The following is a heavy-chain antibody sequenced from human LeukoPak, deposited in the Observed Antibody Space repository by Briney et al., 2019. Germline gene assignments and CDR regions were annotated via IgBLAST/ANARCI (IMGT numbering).Heavy chain of an antibody. CDR3: TRGKYSGFDI. J-gene: IGHJ3*02. CDR2: TYLRSKWYN. V-gene: IGHV6-1*01. CDR1: GDSVVTNNVA. Sequence: SQTLSLTCAISGDSVVTNNVAWNWIRQSPSRCLEWLARTYLRSKWYNEYAVSVKSRITINPDTSRNHFSLQLNSVIPEDTAVYYCTRGKYSGFDIWGQGTMVTVSS. D-gene: IGHD2-21*01.